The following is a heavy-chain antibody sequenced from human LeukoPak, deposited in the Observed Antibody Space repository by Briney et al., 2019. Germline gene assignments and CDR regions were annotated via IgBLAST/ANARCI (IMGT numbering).Heavy chain of an antibody. V-gene: IGHV4-39*01. D-gene: IGHD3-3*01. CDR2: IYFSGAT. Sequence: SETLSLTCTVSGGSISSNIYFWGCIRQTPEKGLEWIGNIYFSGATYYNPSLKSRVTISVDTSKIQFSLSLSVVAAADTAVYYCARSRHDRDSVYYYYYMDVWGKGTTVTVSS. CDR3: ARSRHDRDSVYYYYYMDV. CDR1: GGSISSNIYF. J-gene: IGHJ6*03.